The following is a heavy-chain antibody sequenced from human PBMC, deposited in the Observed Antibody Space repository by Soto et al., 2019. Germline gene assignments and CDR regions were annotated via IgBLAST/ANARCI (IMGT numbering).Heavy chain of an antibody. J-gene: IGHJ5*02. V-gene: IGHV3-23*01. CDR1: GFALANYV. CDR3: AKDLRGSLVFGLFDP. D-gene: IGHD3-10*01. CDR2: VSGGGHNT. Sequence: PGGSLRLSCADSGFALANYVMTWVRQAPGKGLEWVSSVSGGGHNTYYADSVKGRFTISRDNSKNTLYLQMNSPRDEDTAVYYCAKDLRGSLVFGLFDPWGQGTLVTVSS.